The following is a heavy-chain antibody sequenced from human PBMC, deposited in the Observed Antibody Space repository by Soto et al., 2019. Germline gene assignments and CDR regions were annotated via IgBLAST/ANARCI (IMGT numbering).Heavy chain of an antibody. J-gene: IGHJ4*02. V-gene: IGHV1-2*04. D-gene: IGHD4-17*01. CDR2: INPNSGGT. CDR3: ARDQSTVTTPYVDY. Sequence: QVQLVQSGPEVKKPGASVKVSCKASGYTFTGYYIHWVRQAPGQGLEWMGWINPNSGGTNYAQNFQGWVTMTRDTYITTAYMELSRLRSDDTAVYYCARDQSTVTTPYVDYWGQGTLVTVPS. CDR1: GYTFTGYY.